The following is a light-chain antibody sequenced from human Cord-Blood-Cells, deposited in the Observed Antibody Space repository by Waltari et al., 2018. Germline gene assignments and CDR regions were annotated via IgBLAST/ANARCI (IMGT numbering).Light chain of an antibody. V-gene: IGLV3-25*03. CDR1: ALPKQY. Sequence: SYVLTQPPSVSASPAQTARITCPGDALPKQYAYWYQQKPGQAPVLVIYKDSERPSGIPERFSGSSSGTTVTLTISGVQAEDEADYYCQSADSSGTYRVFGGGTKLTVL. J-gene: IGLJ3*02. CDR3: QSADSSGTYRV. CDR2: KDS.